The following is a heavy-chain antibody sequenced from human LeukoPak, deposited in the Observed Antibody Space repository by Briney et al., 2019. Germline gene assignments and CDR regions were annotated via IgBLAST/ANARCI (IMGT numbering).Heavy chain of an antibody. Sequence: PSETLSLTCTVSGGSISSYYWSWIRQSPGKGLEWIGYIYNSGSTNYNPSLKRRVTISVDTSKNQYSLKLTSVTAADTAVYYCARHPWGFGEFRIDYWGQGTLVIVPS. CDR3: ARHPWGFGEFRIDY. CDR2: IYNSGST. CDR1: GGSISSYY. V-gene: IGHV4-59*08. J-gene: IGHJ4*02. D-gene: IGHD3-10*01.